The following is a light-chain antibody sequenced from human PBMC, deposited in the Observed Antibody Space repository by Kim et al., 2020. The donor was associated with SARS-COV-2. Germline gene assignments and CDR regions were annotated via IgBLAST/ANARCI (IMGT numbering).Light chain of an antibody. J-gene: IGKJ4*01. V-gene: IGKV3-20*01. Sequence: PPEERATPSCRASQSVIRSYLAWYQHKPGQAPRLLIYGASTRATGIPDRFSGSGSGTDFTLTISRLEPEDFAVYFCQQYVNSLLTFGGGTRVEIK. CDR2: GAS. CDR3: QQYVNSLLT. CDR1: QSVIRSY.